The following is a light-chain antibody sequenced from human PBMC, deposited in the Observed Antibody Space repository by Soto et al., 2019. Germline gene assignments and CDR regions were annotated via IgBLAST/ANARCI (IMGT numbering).Light chain of an antibody. J-gene: IGKJ1*01. Sequence: AIRMTQSPSSLSASTGDRVTISCRASQGISSYLAWYQKKPGKAPKLLIYAASTLQSGVPSRFSGSGSGTDFTLTISCLQSEDFATYYCQQYYSYTRAFGQGNKGGYQ. CDR2: AAS. CDR3: QQYYSYTRA. V-gene: IGKV1-8*01. CDR1: QGISSY.